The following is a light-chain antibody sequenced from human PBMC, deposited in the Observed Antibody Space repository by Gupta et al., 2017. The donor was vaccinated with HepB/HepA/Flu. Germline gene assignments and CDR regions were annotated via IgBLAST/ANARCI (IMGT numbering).Light chain of an antibody. CDR2: GAS. Sequence: EIVMTQSPATLSVSPGEGATLSCRASRSVGTNIAWFQHKPGQAPRLLIYGASTRAAGIPATFSGSGSGTDFTLTISSLQSEDFAVYYCQQDTDWCSFGQGTKLEI. CDR1: RSVGTN. CDR3: QQDTDWCS. V-gene: IGKV3-15*01. J-gene: IGKJ2*04.